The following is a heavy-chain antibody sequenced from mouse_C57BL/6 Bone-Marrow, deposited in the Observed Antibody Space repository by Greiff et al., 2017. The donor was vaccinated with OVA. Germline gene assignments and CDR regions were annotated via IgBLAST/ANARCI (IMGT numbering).Heavy chain of an antibody. J-gene: IGHJ3*01. V-gene: IGHV1-50*01. D-gene: IGHD1-1*01. CDR2: IDPSDSYT. Sequence: QVQLQQPGAELVKPGASVKLSCKASGYTFTSYWMQWVKQRPGQGLEWIGEIDPSDSYTNYNQKFKGKATLTVDTSSSTAYMQLSSLTSEDSAVYYCGRRYPFAYWGQGTLVTVSA. CDR3: GRRYPFAY. CDR1: GYTFTSYW.